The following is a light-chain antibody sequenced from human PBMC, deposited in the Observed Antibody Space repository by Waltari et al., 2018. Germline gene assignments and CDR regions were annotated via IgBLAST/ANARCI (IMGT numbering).Light chain of an antibody. J-gene: IGLJ3*02. Sequence: SYVLTQPPSVSVAPGETARIPCGGNNIERKSGHWYQQKPGQAPVLVVDDDSDRPSGIPERFSGSNSGNTATLTISRVEAGDEADYYCQVWDSSSNHWVFGGGTKLTVL. CDR2: DDS. CDR3: QVWDSSSNHWV. CDR1: NIERKS. V-gene: IGLV3-21*02.